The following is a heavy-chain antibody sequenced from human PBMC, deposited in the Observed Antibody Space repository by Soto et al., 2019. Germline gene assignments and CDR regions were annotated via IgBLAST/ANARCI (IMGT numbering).Heavy chain of an antibody. CDR3: GRDTPIAAVDYYFDY. Sequence: ASVKVSCKASGYTFTSYGISWVRQAPGQGLEWMGWISAYNGNTNYAQKLQGRVTMTTDTSTSTAYMELRSLRSDDTAVYSCGRDTPIAAVDYYFDYWGRGPLVTVPP. CDR1: GYTFTSYG. D-gene: IGHD6-13*01. CDR2: ISAYNGNT. J-gene: IGHJ4*02. V-gene: IGHV1-18*01.